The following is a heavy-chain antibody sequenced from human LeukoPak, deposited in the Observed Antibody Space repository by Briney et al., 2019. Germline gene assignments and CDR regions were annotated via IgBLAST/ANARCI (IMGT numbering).Heavy chain of an antibody. V-gene: IGHV1-69*05. J-gene: IGHJ4*02. CDR1: GGTFSSYA. CDR2: IIPIFGTA. Sequence: PEASVKVSCKASGGTFSSYAISWVRQAPGQGLEWMGGIIPIFGTANYAQKFQGRVTITTDESTSTAYMELSSLRSEDTAVYYCARGVGAIAYFDYWGQGTLVTVSS. D-gene: IGHD1-26*01. CDR3: ARGVGAIAYFDY.